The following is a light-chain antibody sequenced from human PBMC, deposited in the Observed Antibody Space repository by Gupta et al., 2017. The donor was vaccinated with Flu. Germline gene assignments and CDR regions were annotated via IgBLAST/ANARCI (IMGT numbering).Light chain of an antibody. Sequence: PGTLSLSPGERATLSCRASKSVDSTYIAWYQQKPGQAPRLLIYGASSRATGIPDRFSGSGSGTDFTLTISRLEPEDFAVYFCQQDGFLWTFGQGTKVEIK. V-gene: IGKV3-20*01. CDR2: GAS. J-gene: IGKJ1*01. CDR3: QQDGFLWT. CDR1: KSVDSTY.